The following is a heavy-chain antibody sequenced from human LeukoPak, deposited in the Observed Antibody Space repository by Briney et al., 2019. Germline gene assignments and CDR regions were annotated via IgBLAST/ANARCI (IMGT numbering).Heavy chain of an antibody. J-gene: IGHJ4*02. D-gene: IGHD3-3*01. V-gene: IGHV4-34*01. CDR2: INDSGST. CDR1: GGSFSGYY. Sequence: PSETLSLTCGVYGGSFSGYYWSWIRQPPGKGLEWIGEINDSGSTNYNPSLKSRVTISVDTSKNQFSLKLSSVTAADTAVYYCAREFVSLLNYDFWSGYYTWYYFDYWGQGTLVTVSS. CDR3: AREFVSLLNYDFWSGYYTWYYFDY.